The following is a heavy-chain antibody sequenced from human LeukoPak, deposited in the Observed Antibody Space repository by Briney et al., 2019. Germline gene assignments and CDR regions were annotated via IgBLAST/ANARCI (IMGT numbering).Heavy chain of an antibody. CDR2: ISSSSSYI. CDR3: ARGGSDWYNGDY. Sequence: PGGSLRLSCAASGFTFSSYSMNWVRQAPGKGLEWVSSISSSSSYIYYADSVKGRFTISRDNAKNSLYLQMNSLRAEDTAVYYCARGGSDWYNGDYWGQGTLVTVSS. D-gene: IGHD6-19*01. V-gene: IGHV3-21*01. J-gene: IGHJ4*02. CDR1: GFTFSSYS.